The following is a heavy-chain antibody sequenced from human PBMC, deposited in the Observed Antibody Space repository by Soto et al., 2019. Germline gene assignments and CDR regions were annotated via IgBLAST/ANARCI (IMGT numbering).Heavy chain of an antibody. CDR2: IYKSTTT. V-gene: IGHV4-30-4*01. CDR3: ARGRYCLTGRCFPNWFDS. Sequence: SETLSLTCSVSGDSISTVDYFWAWIRQPPGQALEYIGYIYKSTTTYYNPSFESRVAISLDTSKSQFSLTVTSVTAADTAAYFCARGRYCLTGRCFPNWFDSWGQGTLGTV. J-gene: IGHJ5*01. CDR1: GDSISTVDYF. D-gene: IGHD2-15*01.